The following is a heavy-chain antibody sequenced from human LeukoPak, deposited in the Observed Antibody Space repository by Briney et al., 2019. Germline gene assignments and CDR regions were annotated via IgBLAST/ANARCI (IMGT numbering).Heavy chain of an antibody. J-gene: IGHJ4*02. CDR1: GFTFSSYG. CDR2: MWYDGNNK. Sequence: GGSLRLSCAASGFTFSSYGMHWVRQAPGKGLEWVAVMWYDGNNKDYADSVKGRFSISRDTSKNTLYLQMNSLRAEDTAVYYCAKGSYSYASVVYFDYWGQGTLVTVSS. D-gene: IGHD5-18*01. V-gene: IGHV3-33*06. CDR3: AKGSYSYASVVYFDY.